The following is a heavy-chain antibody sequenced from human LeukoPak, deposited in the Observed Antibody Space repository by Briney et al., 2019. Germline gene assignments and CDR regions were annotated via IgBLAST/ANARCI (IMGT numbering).Heavy chain of an antibody. V-gene: IGHV4-59*01. J-gene: IGHJ3*02. D-gene: IGHD3-22*01. Sequence: SETLSLTCTVSGGSISSYYWSWIRQPPGKGLEWIGYIYYSGSTNYNPSLKSRVTISVDTSKNQFSLKLSSVTAADTAVYYCARGNAYYDSSEDAFDIWGQGTMATVSS. CDR2: IYYSGST. CDR1: GGSISSYY. CDR3: ARGNAYYDSSEDAFDI.